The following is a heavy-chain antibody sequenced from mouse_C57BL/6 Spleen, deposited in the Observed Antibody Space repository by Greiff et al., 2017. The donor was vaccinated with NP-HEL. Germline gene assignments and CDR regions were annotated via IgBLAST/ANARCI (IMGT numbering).Heavy chain of an antibody. J-gene: IGHJ3*01. CDR1: GYSITSGYY. Sequence: VQLQQSGPGLVKPSQSLSLTCSVTGYSITSGYYWNWIRQFPGNKLEWMGYISYDGSNNYNPSLKNRISITRDTSKNQFFLKLNSVTTEDTATYYCARESSQFAYWGQGTLVTVSA. CDR2: ISYDGSN. CDR3: ARESSQFAY. V-gene: IGHV3-6*01.